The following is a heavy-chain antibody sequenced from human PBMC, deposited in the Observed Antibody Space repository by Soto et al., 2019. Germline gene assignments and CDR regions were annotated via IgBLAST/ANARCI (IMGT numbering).Heavy chain of an antibody. CDR2: IIPIFGTA. V-gene: IGHV1-69*12. CDR3: ASSPEGSCYSGVCYFDY. D-gene: IGHD2-15*01. J-gene: IGHJ4*02. Sequence: QVQLVQSGAEVKKPGSSVKVSCKASGGTFSSYAISWVRQAPGQGLEWMGGIIPIFGTANYAQKFQGRVTITAXXSXSXDYMELSSLRSEDTAVYYCASSPEGSCYSGVCYFDYWGQGTLVTVSS. CDR1: GGTFSSYA.